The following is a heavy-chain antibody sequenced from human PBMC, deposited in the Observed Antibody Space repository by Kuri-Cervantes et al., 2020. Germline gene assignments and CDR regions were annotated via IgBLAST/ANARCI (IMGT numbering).Heavy chain of an antibody. D-gene: IGHD3-22*01. V-gene: IGHV4-4*02. Sequence: SETLSLTCAVSGGSISSSNWWSWVRQPPGKGLEWIGEIYHSGSTNYNPSLKSRVTISVDKSKNQFSLKLSSVTAADTAVYYCASYDSSGYYQLHWGQGTLVTGSS. CDR3: ASYDSSGYYQLH. CDR1: GGSISSSNW. J-gene: IGHJ4*02. CDR2: IYHSGST.